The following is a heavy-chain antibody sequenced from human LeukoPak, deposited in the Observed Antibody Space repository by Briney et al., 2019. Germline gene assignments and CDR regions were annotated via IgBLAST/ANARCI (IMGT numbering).Heavy chain of an antibody. CDR2: IYTSGST. CDR1: GGSISSYY. D-gene: IGHD5-18*01. V-gene: IGHV4-4*07. Sequence: PSETLSLTCTVSGGSISSYYLSWIRQPAGKGLEWIGRIYTSGSTNYNPSLKSRVTMSVDTSKNQLSLKLSSVTAADTAVYYCARDSLLRGCSYGFFYFDYWGQGTLVTVSS. CDR3: ARDSLLRGCSYGFFYFDY. J-gene: IGHJ4*02.